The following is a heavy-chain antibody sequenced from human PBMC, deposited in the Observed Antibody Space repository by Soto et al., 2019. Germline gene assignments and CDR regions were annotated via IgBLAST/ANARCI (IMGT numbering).Heavy chain of an antibody. D-gene: IGHD3-22*01. CDR1: GGSISSGGYS. CDR3: ARAEYYYDSSGYYDPNWFDP. V-gene: IGHV4-30-2*01. CDR2: IYHSGST. Sequence: SETLSLTCAVSGGSISSGGYSWSWIRQPPGKGLEWIGYIYHSGSTYYNPSLKSRVTISVDRSKNQFSLKLSSVTAADTAVYYCARAEYYYDSSGYYDPNWFDPWGQGTLVTVSS. J-gene: IGHJ5*02.